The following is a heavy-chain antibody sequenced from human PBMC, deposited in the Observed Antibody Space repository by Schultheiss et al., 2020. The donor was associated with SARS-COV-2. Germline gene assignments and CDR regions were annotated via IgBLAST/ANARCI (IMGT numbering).Heavy chain of an antibody. J-gene: IGHJ6*03. Sequence: ASVKVSCKASGYTFTGYYMHWVRQAPGQGLEWMGWINPNSGGTNYAQKFQGRVTMTRDTSISTAYMELSSLRSEDTAVYYCAAGVGATDYYYYYMDVWGKGTTVTVSS. CDR1: GYTFTGYY. V-gene: IGHV1-2*02. D-gene: IGHD1-26*01. CDR2: INPNSGGT. CDR3: AAGVGATDYYYYYMDV.